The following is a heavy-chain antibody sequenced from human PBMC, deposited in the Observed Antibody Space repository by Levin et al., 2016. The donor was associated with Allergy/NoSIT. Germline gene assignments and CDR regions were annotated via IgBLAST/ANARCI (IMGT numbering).Heavy chain of an antibody. V-gene: IGHV5-51*01. D-gene: IGHD6-13*01. J-gene: IGHJ4*02. CDR3: ARHGMGRSGWFPGYFDY. Sequence: VRQMPGKGLEWMGIIYPGDSDTRYSPSFQGQVTISADKSISTAYLQWSSLKASDTALYYCARHGMGRSGWFPGYFDYWGPGTLVTVSS. CDR2: IYPGDSDT.